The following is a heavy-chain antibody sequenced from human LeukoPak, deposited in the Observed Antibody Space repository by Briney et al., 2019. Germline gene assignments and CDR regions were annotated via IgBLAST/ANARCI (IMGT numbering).Heavy chain of an antibody. Sequence: GRSLRLSCAASGFTFSDYYMSWIRQAPGKRLEWGSYISSSGSTTYYADSLKGRFTISRDNAKNSLYLQMNSLRAEDTAVYYCASDVTGYYSGAFDIWGQAAMATDCS. J-gene: IGHJ3*02. V-gene: IGHV3-11*01. CDR1: GFTFSDYY. CDR3: ASDVTGYYSGAFDI. D-gene: IGHD3-9*01. CDR2: ISSSGSTT.